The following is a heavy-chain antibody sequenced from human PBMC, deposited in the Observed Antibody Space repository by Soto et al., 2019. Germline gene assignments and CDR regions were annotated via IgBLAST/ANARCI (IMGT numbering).Heavy chain of an antibody. CDR2: FDPEDGET. D-gene: IGHD3-3*01. Sequence: ASVKVSCKVSGYTLTELSMHWVRQAPGKGLEWMGGFDPEDGETIYAQKFQGRVTMTEDTSTDTAYMELSSLRSEDTAVYYCAYSGYYTPRLRFYYGMDVWGQGTTVTVSS. J-gene: IGHJ6*02. CDR1: GYTLTELS. V-gene: IGHV1-24*01. CDR3: AYSGYYTPRLRFYYGMDV.